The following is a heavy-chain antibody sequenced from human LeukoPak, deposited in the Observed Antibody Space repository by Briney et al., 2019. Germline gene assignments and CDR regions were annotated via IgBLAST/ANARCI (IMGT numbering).Heavy chain of an antibody. CDR3: AREAYCGGDCYSGFDY. J-gene: IGHJ4*02. D-gene: IGHD2-21*02. V-gene: IGHV4-59*01. CDR1: GGSISSYY. CDR2: IYYSGST. Sequence: SETLSLTCTVSGGSISSYYWSWIRQPPGKGLEWIGYIYYSGSTNYNPSLKSRVTISIDTSKNQFSLKLSSVTAADTAVYYCAREAYCGGDCYSGFDYWGQGTLVTVSS.